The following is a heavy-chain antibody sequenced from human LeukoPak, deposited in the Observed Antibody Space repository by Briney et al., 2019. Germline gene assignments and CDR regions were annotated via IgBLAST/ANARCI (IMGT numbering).Heavy chain of an antibody. CDR1: GYTLTELS. CDR3: ATESRGSSITGNGGFDP. J-gene: IGHJ5*02. CDR2: FDPEDGET. V-gene: IGHV1-24*01. D-gene: IGHD1-20*01. Sequence: ASVKVSCKVSGYTLTELSMHWVRQAPGKGLEWMGGFDPEDGETIYAQKFQGRVTMTEDTSTDTAYMELSSLRSEDTAVYYCATESRGSSITGNGGFDPWGQGTLVTVSS.